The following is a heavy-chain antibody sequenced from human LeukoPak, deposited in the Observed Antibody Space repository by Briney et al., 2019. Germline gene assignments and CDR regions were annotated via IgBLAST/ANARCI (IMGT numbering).Heavy chain of an antibody. D-gene: IGHD3-3*01. CDR2: TYPGDSDT. CDR1: GYSFTSYW. Sequence: GESLKISCKGSGYSFTSYWIGWVRQMPGKGLEWMGITYPGDSDTRYSPSFQGQVTISADKSISTAYLQWSSLKASDTAMYYYARSRATIFGVVIRPHWFDPWGQGTLVTVSS. V-gene: IGHV5-51*01. J-gene: IGHJ5*02. CDR3: ARSRATIFGVVIRPHWFDP.